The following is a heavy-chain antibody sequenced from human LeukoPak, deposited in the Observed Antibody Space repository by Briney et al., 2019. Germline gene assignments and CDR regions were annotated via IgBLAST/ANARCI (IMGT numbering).Heavy chain of an antibody. J-gene: IGHJ4*02. CDR1: GGSISSGSYY. D-gene: IGHD6-13*01. CDR2: IYTSGST. Sequence: SQTLSLTCTVSGGSISSGSYYWSWIRQPAGKGLEWIGRIYTSGSTNYNPSLKSRVTISVDTSKNQFSLKLSSVTAADTAVYYCARAPMAAAFDYWGQGTLVTVSS. CDR3: ARAPMAAAFDY. V-gene: IGHV4-61*02.